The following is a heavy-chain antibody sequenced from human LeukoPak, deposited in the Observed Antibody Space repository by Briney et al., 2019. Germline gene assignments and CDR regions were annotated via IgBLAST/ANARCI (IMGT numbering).Heavy chain of an antibody. Sequence: PGGSLRLSCAASGFTFSSYAMSWVRQAPGKGLEWVSAISGSGGSIYYADSVKGRFTISRDNSKNTLYLQMNSLRAEDTAVYYCAKDRITMIVVFIPPFSAFDIWGQGTMVTVSS. CDR2: ISGSGGSI. V-gene: IGHV3-23*01. D-gene: IGHD3-22*01. J-gene: IGHJ3*02. CDR3: AKDRITMIVVFIPPFSAFDI. CDR1: GFTFSSYA.